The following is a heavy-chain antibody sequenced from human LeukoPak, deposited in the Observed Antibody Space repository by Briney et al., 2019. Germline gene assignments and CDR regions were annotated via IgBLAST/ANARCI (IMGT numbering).Heavy chain of an antibody. D-gene: IGHD2-8*01. CDR2: IYHTGST. CDR3: ARGLNGVWFDP. J-gene: IGHJ5*02. V-gene: IGHV4-59*01. Sequence: SETLSLTCTVSGGSISNYYWSWLRQPPGKGLEWMGFIYHTGSTNYNPSLKSRVTISLDTSKSQLSLNLSSVTAADTAVYYCARGLNGVWFDPWGQGALVTVSS. CDR1: GGSISNYY.